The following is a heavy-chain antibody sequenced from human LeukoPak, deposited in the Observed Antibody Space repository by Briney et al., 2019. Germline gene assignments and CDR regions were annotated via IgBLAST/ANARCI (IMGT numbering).Heavy chain of an antibody. D-gene: IGHD3-10*01. CDR1: GFTFSGYD. CDR3: ARDKLRFGELEGGYFDY. CDR2: TSSSSSTI. J-gene: IGHJ4*02. Sequence: PGGSLRLSCAASGFTFSGYDMSWVRQAPGKGLEWVSYTSSSSSTIYYAVSVKGRFTISRDNSKNTLYLQMNSLRAEDTAVYYCARDKLRFGELEGGYFDYWGQGTLVTVSS. V-gene: IGHV3-48*01.